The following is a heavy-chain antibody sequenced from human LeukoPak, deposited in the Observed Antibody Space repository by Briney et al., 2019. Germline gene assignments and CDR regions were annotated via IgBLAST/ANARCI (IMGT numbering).Heavy chain of an antibody. CDR1: GDSMTRGGYY. CDR2: IYHSGTT. J-gene: IGHJ4*02. Sequence: SETLALTCTVSGDSMTRGGYYWSWVRQHPGKGLEWIGFIYHSGTTFYNPSLEGRAAISVETSQNQFSLKLTSVTAADTAVYYCARAVDYRNYFDYWGQGTLVTVSS. CDR3: ARAVDYRNYFDY. D-gene: IGHD4-11*01. V-gene: IGHV4-31*03.